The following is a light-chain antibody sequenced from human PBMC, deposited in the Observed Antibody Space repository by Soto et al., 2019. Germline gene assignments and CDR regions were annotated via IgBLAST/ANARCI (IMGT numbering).Light chain of an antibody. CDR2: DAS. CDR1: QSISTW. J-gene: IGKJ1*01. Sequence: DIQMTQSPSTLSASVGDRVTITCRASQSISTWLAWYQQKPGNAPKLLIFDASNLESGVPSRFSGSGSGTDFTLTIASLQPDDFATYYCQQYNSDSRTFGQGTELDIK. V-gene: IGKV1-5*01. CDR3: QQYNSDSRT.